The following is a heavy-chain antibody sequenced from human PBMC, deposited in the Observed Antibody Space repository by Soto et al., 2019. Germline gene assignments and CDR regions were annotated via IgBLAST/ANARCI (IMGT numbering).Heavy chain of an antibody. J-gene: IGHJ6*02. V-gene: IGHV1-3*01. CDR1: GYTFTSYA. CDR3: ARDFLYCTNGVCYGTDYYYYYGMDV. D-gene: IGHD2-8*01. CDR2: INAGNGNT. Sequence: ASVKVSCKASGYTFTSYAMHWVRQAPGQRLEWMGWINAGNGNTKYSQKFQGRVTITRDTSASTAYMELSSLRSEVTAVYYCARDFLYCTNGVCYGTDYYYYYGMDVWGQGTTVTVSS.